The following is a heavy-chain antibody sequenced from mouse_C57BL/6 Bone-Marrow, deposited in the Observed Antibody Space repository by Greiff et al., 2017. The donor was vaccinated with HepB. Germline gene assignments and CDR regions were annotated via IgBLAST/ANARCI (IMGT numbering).Heavy chain of an antibody. D-gene: IGHD1-1*01. CDR2: ILPGSGST. Sequence: QVQLKQSGAELMKPGASVKLSCKATGYTFTGYWIEWVKQRPGHGLEWIGEILPGSGSTNYNEKFKGKATFPADTSSNTADMQLSSLTTADSALYDCARGGNYYGSSPFDYWGQGTTLTVSS. V-gene: IGHV1-9*01. CDR1: GYTFTGYW. CDR3: ARGGNYYGSSPFDY. J-gene: IGHJ2*01.